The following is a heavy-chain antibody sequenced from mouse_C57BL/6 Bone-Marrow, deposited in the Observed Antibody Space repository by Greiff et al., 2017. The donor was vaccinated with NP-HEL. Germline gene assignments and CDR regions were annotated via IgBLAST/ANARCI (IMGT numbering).Heavy chain of an antibody. CDR3: TRDGDSSGYYAMDY. CDR2: ISSGGDYI. Sequence: EVQLVESGEGLVKPGGSLKLSCAASGFTFSSYAMSWVRQTPEKRLEWVAYISSGGDYIYYADTVKGRFTISRDNARNTLYLQMSSLKSEDTAMYYCTRDGDSSGYYAMDYWGQGTSVTVSS. V-gene: IGHV5-9-1*02. J-gene: IGHJ4*01. CDR1: GFTFSSYA. D-gene: IGHD3-2*02.